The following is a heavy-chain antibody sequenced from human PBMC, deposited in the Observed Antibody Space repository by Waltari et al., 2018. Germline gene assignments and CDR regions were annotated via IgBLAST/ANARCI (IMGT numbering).Heavy chain of an antibody. CDR1: GGSISSNSYY. J-gene: IGHJ4*02. CDR2: LFYSGST. D-gene: IGHD1-26*01. V-gene: IGHV4-39*07. CDR3: ERERVGSSDY. Sequence: QLQLQESGPGLVEPSETLSLTCTVSGGSISSNSYYWGWIRQPPGKGLEWIGSLFYSGSTYYNPSLKSRVTISVDTSKNQFSLKLSSVSAADTTVYYCERERVGSSDYWGQGTLVTVSS.